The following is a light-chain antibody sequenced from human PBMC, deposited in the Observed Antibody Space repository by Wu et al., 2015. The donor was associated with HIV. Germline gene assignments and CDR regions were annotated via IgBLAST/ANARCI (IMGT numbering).Light chain of an antibody. CDR3: QQYGSSRXT. J-gene: IGKJ5*01. CDR1: QSVSSSY. CDR2: GAS. V-gene: IGKV3-20*01. Sequence: EIVLTQSPGTLSLSRGERATLSCRASQSVSSSYLAWYQQKPGQAPRLLIYGASSRATGIPDRFSGSGSGTDFTLTISRLEPEDFVVYYCQQYGSSRXTFGQGTRLEIK.